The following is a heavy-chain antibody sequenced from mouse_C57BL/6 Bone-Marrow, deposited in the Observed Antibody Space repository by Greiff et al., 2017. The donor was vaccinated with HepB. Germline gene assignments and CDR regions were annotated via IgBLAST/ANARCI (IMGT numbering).Heavy chain of an antibody. CDR2: SRNKANDYTT. V-gene: IGHV7-1*01. CDR3: ARLGYGNYFDY. Sequence: DVKLVESGGGLVQSGRSLRLSCATSGFTFSDFYMEWVRQAPGKGLEWIAASRNKANDYTTEYSASVKGRFIVSRDTSQSILYLQMNALRAEDTAIYYCARLGYGNYFDYWGQGTTLTVSS. D-gene: IGHD2-2*01. J-gene: IGHJ2*01. CDR1: GFTFSDFY.